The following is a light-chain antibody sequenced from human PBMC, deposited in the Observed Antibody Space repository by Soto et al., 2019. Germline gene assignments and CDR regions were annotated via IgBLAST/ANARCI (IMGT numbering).Light chain of an antibody. CDR2: EGS. Sequence: QSVLTQPASVSGSPGQSITISCTGTSSDVGSHNLVSWYQQHPGKAPKLMIYEGSKRPSGVSNRFSGSKSGNTASLTISGLQAEDEADYYCCSYAGSGTSVVFGGGTKLTVL. V-gene: IGLV2-23*01. CDR1: SSDVGSHNL. CDR3: CSYAGSGTSVV. J-gene: IGLJ2*01.